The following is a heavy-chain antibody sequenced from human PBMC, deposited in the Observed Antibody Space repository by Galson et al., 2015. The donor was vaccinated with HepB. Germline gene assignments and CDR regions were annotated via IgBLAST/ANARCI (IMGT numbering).Heavy chain of an antibody. J-gene: IGHJ5*02. D-gene: IGHD5-18*01. Sequence: SLRLSCAASGFTFNHYGMNWVRQAPGKGLEWVSSITGSSSFLQYADSVKGRFTISRDNANNSLFLQMNSLRAEDSAVYYCARDLKAGGYNHGTNGFDPWGQGTLVTVSS. CDR1: GFTFNHYG. CDR3: ARDLKAGGYNHGTNGFDP. V-gene: IGHV3-21*01. CDR2: ITGSSSFL.